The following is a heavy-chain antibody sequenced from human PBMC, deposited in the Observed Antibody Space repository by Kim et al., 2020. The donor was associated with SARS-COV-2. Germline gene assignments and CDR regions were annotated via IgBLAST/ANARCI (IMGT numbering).Heavy chain of an antibody. CDR1: GFTFSYHW. D-gene: IGHD3-22*01. Sequence: GGSLRLSCAASGFTFSYHWLHWVRQAPGKGLVWVSRINTDGRITTYADSVKGRFTISRDNAKNTLYLEMNNLRVEDTAVYYCARVPHYHSSGYYFDYWGQGTMVSVSS. CDR2: INTDGRIT. V-gene: IGHV3-74*01. J-gene: IGHJ4*02. CDR3: ARVPHYHSSGYYFDY.